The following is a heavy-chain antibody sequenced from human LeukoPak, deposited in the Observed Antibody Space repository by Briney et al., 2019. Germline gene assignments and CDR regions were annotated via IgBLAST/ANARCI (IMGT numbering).Heavy chain of an antibody. J-gene: IGHJ4*02. V-gene: IGHV4-4*02. Sequence: SETLSLTCAVSGGSINSSNWWSWVCQPPGKGLEWIGEIFHSATTNYNPSLKSRVTISVDKSKNHFSLKLSSVTAADTAVYYCARAPYYDSSGYHSAYFEYWGQGTLVTVSS. CDR3: ARAPYYDSSGYHSAYFEY. D-gene: IGHD3-22*01. CDR1: GGSINSSNW. CDR2: IFHSATT.